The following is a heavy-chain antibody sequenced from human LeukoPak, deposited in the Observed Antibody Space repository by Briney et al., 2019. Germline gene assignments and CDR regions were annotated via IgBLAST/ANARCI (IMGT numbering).Heavy chain of an antibody. CDR2: IYYSGST. CDR3: ARLVASITSFDY. J-gene: IGHJ4*02. Sequence: SETLSLTCTVSGGSISSGSYYWGWIRQPPGKGLEWIGSIYYSGSTYYNPSLKSRVTISVDTSKNQFSLKLSSVTAADTAVYYCARLVASITSFDYWGQGTLVTVSS. D-gene: IGHD2-21*01. CDR1: GGSISSGSYY. V-gene: IGHV4-39*01.